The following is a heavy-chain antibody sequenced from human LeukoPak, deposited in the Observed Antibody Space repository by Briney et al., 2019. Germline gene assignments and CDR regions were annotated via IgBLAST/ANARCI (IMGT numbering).Heavy chain of an antibody. V-gene: IGHV1-18*01. Sequence: ASVKVSCKGSGYTFTSCGISWVRQAPGQGREWMGGISAYNGNTNSAQKLQGSVTMATDTSTSTAYMELRSLSSDDTAVYYCARDTFNYYDSSGHDAFDIWGQGTMVTVSS. J-gene: IGHJ3*02. CDR1: GYTFTSCG. D-gene: IGHD3-22*01. CDR2: ISAYNGNT. CDR3: ARDTFNYYDSSGHDAFDI.